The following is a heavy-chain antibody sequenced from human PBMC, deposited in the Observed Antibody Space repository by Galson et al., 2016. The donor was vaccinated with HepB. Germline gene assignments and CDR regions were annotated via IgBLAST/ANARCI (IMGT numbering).Heavy chain of an antibody. CDR3: AKENDFWSGYLSH. D-gene: IGHD3-3*01. CDR2: ISGTGGTT. CDR1: GFSFNSYA. J-gene: IGHJ4*02. V-gene: IGHV3-23*01. Sequence: SLRLSCAVSGFSFNSYAFSWVRQTPGKGLEWVSAISGTGGTTDYTDSAKGRFTISRDNSQSRLYLQMNSLRAEDTAVYHCAKENDFWSGYLSHWGQGALVTVSS.